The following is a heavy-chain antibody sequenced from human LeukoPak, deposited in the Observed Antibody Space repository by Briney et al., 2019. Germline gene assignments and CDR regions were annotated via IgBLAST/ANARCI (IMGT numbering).Heavy chain of an antibody. CDR3: AKDRDDGSGTDYSDY. CDR2: ISGSGGST. D-gene: IGHD3-10*01. J-gene: IGHJ4*02. CDR1: GFTFSSYA. Sequence: GGSLRLSCAASGFTFSSYAMSWVRQAPGKGLEWVSAISGSGGSTYYADSVKGRFTISRDNSKNTLYLQMNSLRAEDTAVYYCAKDRDDGSGTDYSDYWGQGTLVTVSS. V-gene: IGHV3-23*01.